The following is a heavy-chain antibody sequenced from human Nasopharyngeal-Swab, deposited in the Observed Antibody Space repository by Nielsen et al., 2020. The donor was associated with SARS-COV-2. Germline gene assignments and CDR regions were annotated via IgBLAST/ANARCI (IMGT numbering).Heavy chain of an antibody. D-gene: IGHD3-10*01. CDR2: IYHSGST. CDR1: GSSINSGYY. J-gene: IGHJ6*03. CDR3: ATYYGSGLYYYMDV. V-gene: IGHV4-38-2*01. Sequence: SETLSLTCAVSGSSINSGYYWGWIRQPPGKGLEWIGSIYHSGSTYYNPSLKSRVTISVDTSKNQFSLKLSSVTAADTAVYYCATYYGSGLYYYMDVWGKGTTVTVSS.